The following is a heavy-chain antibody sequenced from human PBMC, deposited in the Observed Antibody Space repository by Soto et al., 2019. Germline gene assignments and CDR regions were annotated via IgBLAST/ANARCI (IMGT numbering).Heavy chain of an antibody. V-gene: IGHV3-23*01. CDR3: AKDLPRFDY. CDR1: GFTFSSYA. CDR2: ISGSGVST. Sequence: AGGSLRLSCAASGFTFSSYALGWVRQAPGRGLECVSAISGSGVSTFYADSVKGRFTISRDTSKNTLYLQMNSLRAEDTAVYYCAKDLPRFDYWGQGTLVTVSS. J-gene: IGHJ4*02.